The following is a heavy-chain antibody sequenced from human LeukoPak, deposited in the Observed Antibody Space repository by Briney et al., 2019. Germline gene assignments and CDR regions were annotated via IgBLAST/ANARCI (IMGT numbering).Heavy chain of an antibody. Sequence: ASETLSLTCTVSGLSISSYYWRWIRQPPGKGLEGIGYMYYSGSTNYNPSLKSRVTISVDTSKNQFSLKLSSVTAADTAVYYCARSSSGYSSSWGSNWFDPWGQGTLVTVSS. D-gene: IGHD6-13*01. CDR2: MYYSGST. V-gene: IGHV4-59*01. CDR1: GLSISSYY. J-gene: IGHJ5*02. CDR3: ARSSSGYSSSWGSNWFDP.